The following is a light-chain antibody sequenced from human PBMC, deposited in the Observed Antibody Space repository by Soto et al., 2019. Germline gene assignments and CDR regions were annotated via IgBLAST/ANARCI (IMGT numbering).Light chain of an antibody. CDR3: SSYAGSSTLYV. J-gene: IGLJ1*01. CDR2: EVS. Sequence: QCVLAQPPSASGSPGQSVTISCTGTSNDVGDYNYVSWYQQHPGKAPKLMIYEVSKRPSGVPGRFSGSKSGNTASLTVSGLQAEDEADYYCSSYAGSSTLYVFGTGTKVTVL. V-gene: IGLV2-8*01. CDR1: SNDVGDYNY.